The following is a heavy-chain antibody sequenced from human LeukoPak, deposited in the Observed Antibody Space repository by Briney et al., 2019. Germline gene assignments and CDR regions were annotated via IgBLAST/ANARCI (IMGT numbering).Heavy chain of an antibody. CDR1: GYTFTGYY. V-gene: IGHV1-2*02. Sequence: ASVKVSCKASGYTFTGYYIHWVRQAPGQGLEWMGWINPNSGGTNYAQKFQGRVTMTRDTSISTAYIELSRLRSDDTAVFYCARGLIGTTSWDFDYWGQGTLATVSS. J-gene: IGHJ4*02. CDR2: INPNSGGT. D-gene: IGHD2-2*01. CDR3: ARGLIGTTSWDFDY.